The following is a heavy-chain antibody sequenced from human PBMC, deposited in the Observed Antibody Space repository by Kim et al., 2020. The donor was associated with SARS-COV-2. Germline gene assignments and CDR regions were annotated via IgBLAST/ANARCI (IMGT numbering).Heavy chain of an antibody. V-gene: IGHV4-34*01. J-gene: IGHJ6*02. D-gene: IGHD5-12*01. Sequence: SETLSLTCAVYGGSFSGYYWSWIRQPPGKGLEWIGEINHSGSTNYNPSLKSRVTISVDTSKNQFSLKLSSVTAADTAVYYCASTSGYGPYYYYGMDVWGQGTTVTVSS. CDR2: INHSGST. CDR3: ASTSGYGPYYYYGMDV. CDR1: GGSFSGYY.